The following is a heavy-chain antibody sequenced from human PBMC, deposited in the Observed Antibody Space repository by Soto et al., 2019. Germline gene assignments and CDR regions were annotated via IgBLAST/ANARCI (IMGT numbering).Heavy chain of an antibody. Sequence: EVQLVESGGGLVKPGGSLRLSCAASGFTFSNAWMSWVRQAPGKGLEWVGRIKSKTDGGTTDYAAPVKGRFTISRDDSXXXXXXXXXXXXXXXXXXXXXXXXXXXXXAAF. CDR2: IKSKTDGGTT. V-gene: IGHV3-15*01. CDR3: XXXXXXXXAAF. CDR1: GFTFSNAW. J-gene: IGHJ3*01.